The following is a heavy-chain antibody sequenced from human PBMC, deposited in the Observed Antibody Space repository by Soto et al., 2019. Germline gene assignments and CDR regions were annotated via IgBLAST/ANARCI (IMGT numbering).Heavy chain of an antibody. D-gene: IGHD2-2*02. CDR3: AHVDCSSTSCYTFDY. J-gene: IGHJ4*02. V-gene: IGHV2-5*02. CDR2: IYWDDDK. CDR1: GFSLSTSGVG. Sequence: QITLKESGPTLVKPTQTLTLTCTFSGFSLSTSGVGVGWIRQPPGKALEWLALIYWDDDKRYSPSLKSRLTITKDTSTIPVVLTKTYIDPVDTATYYCAHVDCSSTSCYTFDYWGQGTLVTVSS.